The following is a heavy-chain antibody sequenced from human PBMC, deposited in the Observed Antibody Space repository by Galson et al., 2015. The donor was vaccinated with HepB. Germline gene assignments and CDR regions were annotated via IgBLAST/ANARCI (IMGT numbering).Heavy chain of an antibody. Sequence: SVKVSCKASGYTFTTYGISWVRQAPGQGLEWMGLISAYNGNTNYAQKPQGRVTMTTDTSTSTAYMELRSLRSDDTAVYYCARDQVLRYCSSTSCYTNWFDPWGQGTLVTVSS. CDR1: GYTFTTYG. CDR2: ISAYNGNT. D-gene: IGHD2-2*01. CDR3: ARDQVLRYCSSTSCYTNWFDP. V-gene: IGHV1-18*04. J-gene: IGHJ5*02.